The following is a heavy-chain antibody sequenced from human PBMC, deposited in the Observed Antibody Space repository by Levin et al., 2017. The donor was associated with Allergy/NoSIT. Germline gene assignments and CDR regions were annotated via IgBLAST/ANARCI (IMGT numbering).Heavy chain of an antibody. CDR3: TRGAYYFDY. CDR1: GFTFDDYT. J-gene: IGHJ4*02. Sequence: GESLKISCAASGFTFDDYTMHWVRQAPGKSLEWVSFIYWDGSSTYYSDSVKGRFTISRDNSKNSLYLRMNSLRTEDTALYYCTRGAYYFDYWGQGTLVTVSS. V-gene: IGHV3-43*01. CDR2: IYWDGSST.